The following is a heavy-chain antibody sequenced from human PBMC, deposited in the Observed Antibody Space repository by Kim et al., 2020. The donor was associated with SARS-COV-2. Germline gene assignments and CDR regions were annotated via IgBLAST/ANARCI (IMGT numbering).Heavy chain of an antibody. D-gene: IGHD1-26*01. V-gene: IGHV1-46*01. CDR3: ARDGDSGSYQGGAFDI. Sequence: ASVKVSCKASGYTFTSYYMHWVRQAPGQGLEWMGIINPSGGSTSYAQKFQGRVTMTRDTSTSTVYMELSSLRSEDTAVYYCARDGDSGSYQGGAFDIWGQGTMVTVSS. CDR1: GYTFTSYY. CDR2: INPSGGST. J-gene: IGHJ3*02.